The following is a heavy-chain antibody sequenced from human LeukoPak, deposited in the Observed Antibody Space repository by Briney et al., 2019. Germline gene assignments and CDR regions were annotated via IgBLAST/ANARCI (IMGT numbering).Heavy chain of an antibody. CDR2: INHSGGT. CDR1: GGSFSGYY. CDR3: ARAHGSGSYYNVDY. V-gene: IGHV4-34*01. J-gene: IGHJ4*02. D-gene: IGHD3-10*01. Sequence: SETLSLTCAVYGGSFSGYYWSWIRQPPGKGLEWIGEINHSGGTNYNPSLKSRVAISVDTSKNQFSLKLSSVTAADTAVYYCARAHGSGSYYNVDYWGQGTLVTVSS.